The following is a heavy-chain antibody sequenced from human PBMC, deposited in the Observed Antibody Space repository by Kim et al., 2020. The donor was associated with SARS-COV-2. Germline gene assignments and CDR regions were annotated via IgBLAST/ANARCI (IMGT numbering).Heavy chain of an antibody. Sequence: KGRFTISRDNSKNTLYLQMNSLRAEDTAVYYCAREVYYYDSSGYSYYFDYWGQGTLVTVSS. D-gene: IGHD3-22*01. J-gene: IGHJ4*02. V-gene: IGHV3-30*07. CDR3: AREVYYYDSSGYSYYFDY.